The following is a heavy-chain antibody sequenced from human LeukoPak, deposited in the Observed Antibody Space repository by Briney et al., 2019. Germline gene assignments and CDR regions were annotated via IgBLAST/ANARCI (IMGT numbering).Heavy chain of an antibody. V-gene: IGHV4-59*01. D-gene: IGHD3-3*01. CDR3: ARGGRPVGLRFLEWYPESTGDWFDP. CDR1: GGSISSYY. CDR2: IYYSGST. Sequence: PSETLSLTCTVSGGSISSYYWSWIRQPPGKGLEWIGYIYYSGSTNYNPSLKSRVTISVDTSKNQFSLKLSSVTAADTAVYYCARGGRPVGLRFLEWYPESTGDWFDPWGQGTLVTVSS. J-gene: IGHJ5*02.